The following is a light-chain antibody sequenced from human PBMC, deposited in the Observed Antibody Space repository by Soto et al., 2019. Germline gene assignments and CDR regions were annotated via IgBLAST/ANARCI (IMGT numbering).Light chain of an antibody. CDR3: QSDDSSLGGVV. J-gene: IGLJ2*01. V-gene: IGLV1-40*01. CDR2: GNS. Sequence: QSVLTQPPSVSGAPGQRVTISCTGSSSNIGAGYDVHWYQQLPGTAPKLLIYGNSNRPSGVPDRFSGSKSGTSASLAITGLQAEEAADYYCQSDDSSLGGVVFGGGTKLTVL. CDR1: SSNIGAGYD.